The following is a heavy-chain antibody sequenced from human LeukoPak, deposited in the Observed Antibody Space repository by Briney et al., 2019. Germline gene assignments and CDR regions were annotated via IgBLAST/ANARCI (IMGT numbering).Heavy chain of an antibody. CDR2: INPNSGGT. V-gene: IGHV1-2*02. Sequence: ASVKVSCKASGYTFTGYYMHRVRQAPGQGLEWMGWINPNSGGTNYAQKFQGRVTMTRDTSISTAYMELSRLRSDDTAVYYCARDSDPNYYYYYMDVWGKGTTVTVSS. J-gene: IGHJ6*03. D-gene: IGHD3-10*01. CDR1: GYTFTGYY. CDR3: ARDSDPNYYYYYMDV.